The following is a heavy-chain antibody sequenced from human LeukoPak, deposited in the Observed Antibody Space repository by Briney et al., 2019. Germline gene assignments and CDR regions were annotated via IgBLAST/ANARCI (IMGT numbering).Heavy chain of an antibody. Sequence: PSETLSLTCTVSGGSMSSYYWSWIRQSPGKGLEWIAYIYYSGNTDYNPNLKSRLTISVDTSKNQFSLKLSSVTAADTAVYYCARGPGLGYPYYFDYWGQGTLVTVSS. V-gene: IGHV4-59*01. CDR2: IYYSGNT. J-gene: IGHJ4*02. D-gene: IGHD5-18*01. CDR3: ARGPGLGYPYYFDY. CDR1: GGSMSSYY.